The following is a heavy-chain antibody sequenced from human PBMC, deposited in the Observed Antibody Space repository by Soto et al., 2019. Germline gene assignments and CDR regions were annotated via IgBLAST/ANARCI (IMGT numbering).Heavy chain of an antibody. CDR3: ARHPERIAQIGWFDP. J-gene: IGHJ5*02. V-gene: IGHV3-48*01. CDR1: GFTFSRYS. D-gene: IGHD6-13*01. Sequence: PGGSLRLSCAASGFTFSRYSINWVRQAPGKGLEWVSYISSSSSTIYYADSVKGRFTISRDNAKNSLYLQMNSLRAEDTAVYYCARHPERIAQIGWFDPWGQGTLVTVSS. CDR2: ISSSSSTI.